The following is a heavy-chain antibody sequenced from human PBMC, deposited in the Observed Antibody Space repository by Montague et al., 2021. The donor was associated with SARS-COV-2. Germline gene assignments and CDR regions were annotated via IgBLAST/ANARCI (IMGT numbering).Heavy chain of an antibody. V-gene: IGHV4-61*08. CDR3: ATEMPAYDVFDI. CDR1: GGSVTSGDYY. D-gene: IGHD2-2*01. CDR2: IYNTGRT. Sequence: ETLSLTCTVSGGSVTSGDYYWTWIRQPPGKGLEWIGYIYNTGRTNYNPSLKSRVTISMDTSENQFSLKVDSVSAADTAVYYCATEMPAYDVFDIWGQGTMVTVSS. J-gene: IGHJ3*02.